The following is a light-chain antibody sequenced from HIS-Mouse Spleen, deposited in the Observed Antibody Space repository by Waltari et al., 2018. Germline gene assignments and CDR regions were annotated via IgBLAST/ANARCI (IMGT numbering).Light chain of an antibody. Sequence: QSALTQPASVSGSPGQSITISCTGTSSDVGSYNLVSWYQQHPGKAPKLMIYEGSKRPSGVSHRFSGSKSGNTASLTISGLQAEDEADYYCCSYAGSSTYVFGTGTKVTVL. V-gene: IGLV2-23*01. CDR1: SSDVGSYNL. J-gene: IGLJ1*01. CDR3: CSYAGSSTYV. CDR2: EGS.